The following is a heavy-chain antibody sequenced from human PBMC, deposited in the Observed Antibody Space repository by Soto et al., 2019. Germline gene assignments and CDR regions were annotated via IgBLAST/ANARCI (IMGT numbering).Heavy chain of an antibody. Sequence: PSETLSLTCTVSGGSISSGGYYWSWIRQTPGKGLEWIGYIYPTGKTYYNPSLKNRATLSIDTSQNQFSLQLTSVTAADTAVYYCARAPPGPAPRWGVWGQGTTVTVSS. J-gene: IGHJ6*02. CDR3: ARAPPGPAPRWGV. D-gene: IGHD3-16*01. CDR1: GGSISSGGYY. CDR2: IYPTGKT. V-gene: IGHV4-30-2*01.